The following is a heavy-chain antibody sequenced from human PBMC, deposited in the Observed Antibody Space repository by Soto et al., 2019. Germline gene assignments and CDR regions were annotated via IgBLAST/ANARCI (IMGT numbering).Heavy chain of an antibody. CDR3: ARDGKDSGSGYANGGFDP. J-gene: IGHJ5*02. D-gene: IGHD2-8*01. Sequence: EVQLVESGGGLVRPGGSLKLSCAVSGFTFSGSAVHWVRQSPGKGLEWVGRIKTKATNYATAYAPSVKGRFTVSRDNSRNTLYLQMNSLRADDTALYYCARDGKDSGSGYANGGFDPWGQGTLVTVSS. CDR2: IKTKATNYAT. CDR1: GFTFSGSA. V-gene: IGHV3-73*02.